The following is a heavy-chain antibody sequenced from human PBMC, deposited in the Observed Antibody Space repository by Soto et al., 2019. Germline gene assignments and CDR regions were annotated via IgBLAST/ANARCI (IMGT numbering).Heavy chain of an antibody. Sequence: QVQLVQSGAEVKKPGSSVKVSCKASGGTFSSYAISWVRQAPGQGLEWMGGIIPIFGTANYAQKFQGRVTITADESTSTGYMELSSLRSEDTAVYYCARSDYYGSGSYYNVLFDYWGQGTLVTVSS. CDR2: IIPIFGTA. V-gene: IGHV1-69*01. CDR1: GGTFSSYA. J-gene: IGHJ4*02. CDR3: ARSDYYGSGSYYNVLFDY. D-gene: IGHD3-10*01.